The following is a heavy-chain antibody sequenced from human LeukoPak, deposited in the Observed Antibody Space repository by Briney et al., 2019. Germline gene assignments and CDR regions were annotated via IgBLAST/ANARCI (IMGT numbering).Heavy chain of an antibody. Sequence: PGGSLRLSCAASGFTFSRYTMNWVRQAPGKGLEWVSSITSSSNYIYYADSVKGRFTISRDNAENSLYLQMDSLRAEDTAVYYCARAMASRYCSGGSCFDYWGQGTLVTVSS. CDR1: GFTFSRYT. J-gene: IGHJ4*02. CDR2: ITSSSNYI. V-gene: IGHV3-21*01. CDR3: ARAMASRYCSGGSCFDY. D-gene: IGHD2-15*01.